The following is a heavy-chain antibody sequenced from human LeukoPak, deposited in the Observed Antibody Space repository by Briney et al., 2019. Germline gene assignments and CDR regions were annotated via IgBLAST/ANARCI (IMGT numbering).Heavy chain of an antibody. CDR2: ISHLGSI. D-gene: IGHD2-15*01. CDR3: ARDPPTTVSELVEWDY. J-gene: IGHJ4*02. Sequence: SETLSLTCAVYGGSFSGHSWSWIRQAPGKGLEWIGEISHLGSINYNPSLKSRVTISADTSKNQFSLKLSSVTAADTAVYYCARDPPTTVSELVEWDYWGQGTLVTVSS. V-gene: IGHV4-34*01. CDR1: GGSFSGHS.